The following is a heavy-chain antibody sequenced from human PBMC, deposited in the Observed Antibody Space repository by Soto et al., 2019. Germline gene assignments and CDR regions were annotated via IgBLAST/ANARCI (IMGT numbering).Heavy chain of an antibody. CDR3: AKESKEWIYGDPYYYYYGMDV. V-gene: IGHV3-9*01. CDR2: ISWNSGSI. Sequence: GGSLRLSCAASGFTFDDYAMHWVRQAPGKGLEWVSGISWNSGSIGYADSVKGRFTISRDNAKNSLYLQMNSLRAEDTALYYCAKESKEWIYGDPYYYYYGMDVWGQGTTVTVSS. CDR1: GFTFDDYA. J-gene: IGHJ6*02. D-gene: IGHD4-17*01.